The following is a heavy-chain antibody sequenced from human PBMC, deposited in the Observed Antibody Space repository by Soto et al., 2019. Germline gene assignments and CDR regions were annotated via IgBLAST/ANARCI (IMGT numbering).Heavy chain of an antibody. CDR3: ARDSASYGSAFDI. Sequence: EVHLVESGGGLVKPGGSLRLSCAASGFTFTTYSMNWVRQAPGMGLEWVPSISSSSNYIYYADSVKGRFTISRDNAKNSLYLQMNSLRAEDTAVYYCARDSASYGSAFDIWGQGTMVTVSS. D-gene: IGHD5-18*01. CDR2: ISSSSNYI. J-gene: IGHJ3*02. CDR1: GFTFTTYS. V-gene: IGHV3-21*01.